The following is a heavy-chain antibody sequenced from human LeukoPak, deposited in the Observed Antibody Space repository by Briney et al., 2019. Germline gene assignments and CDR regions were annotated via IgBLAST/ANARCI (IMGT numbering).Heavy chain of an antibody. CDR3: AELGIPMIGGV. CDR2: ISSSGSTI. CDR1: GFTFSNAW. Sequence: TGGSLRLSCAASGFTFSNAWMSWVRQAPGKGLEWVSYISSSGSTIYYADCVKGRFTISRDNAKNLLYLQMNSLRAEDTAVYYCAELGIPMIGGVWGKGTTVTISS. D-gene: IGHD3-10*02. J-gene: IGHJ6*04. V-gene: IGHV3-11*04.